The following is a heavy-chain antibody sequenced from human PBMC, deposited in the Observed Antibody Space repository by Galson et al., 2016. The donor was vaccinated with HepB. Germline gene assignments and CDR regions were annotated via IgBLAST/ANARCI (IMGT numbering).Heavy chain of an antibody. CDR2: IRSKTDGGTT. Sequence: FLRLSCAASGFTVTNAWMSWVRQAPGKGLEWVGRIRSKTDGGTTDYGAPAKGRITISRDDSKNTLYLQINNLKTEDTAVYYCTTVGIALPNTDHWGQGTVVTVSS. CDR3: TTVGIALPNTDH. V-gene: IGHV3-15*01. D-gene: IGHD6-13*01. CDR1: GFTVTNAW. J-gene: IGHJ4*02.